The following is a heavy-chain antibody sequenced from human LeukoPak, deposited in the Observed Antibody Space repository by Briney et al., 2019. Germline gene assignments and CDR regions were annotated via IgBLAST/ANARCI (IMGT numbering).Heavy chain of an antibody. CDR1: RFTFSNYW. Sequence: GSLRLSCTVSRFTFSNYWMSWVRQAPGKGLEWVANIKEDGSEKYYVDSVKGRFTISRDNAKNSLYLQMNSLRAEDTAVYYCARDGDVDSTTGAFDIWGQGTMVTVSS. CDR2: IKEDGSEK. J-gene: IGHJ3*02. V-gene: IGHV3-7*01. CDR3: ARDGDVDSTTGAFDI. D-gene: IGHD7-27*01.